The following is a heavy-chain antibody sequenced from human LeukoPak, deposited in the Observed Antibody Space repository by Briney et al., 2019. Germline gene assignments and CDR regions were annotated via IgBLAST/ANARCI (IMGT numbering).Heavy chain of an antibody. V-gene: IGHV5-51*01. J-gene: IGHJ3*02. CDR1: GYSFTSYW. D-gene: IGHD1-1*01. CDR2: IYPGDSDT. Sequence: GESLKISCKGSGYSFTSYWIGWVRQMPGKGLEWMGIIYPGDSDTRYSPSFQGQVTISADKSISTAYLQWSSLKASDTAMYYCARHFSGTTGPIDAFDIWGQGTMVTVSS. CDR3: ARHFSGTTGPIDAFDI.